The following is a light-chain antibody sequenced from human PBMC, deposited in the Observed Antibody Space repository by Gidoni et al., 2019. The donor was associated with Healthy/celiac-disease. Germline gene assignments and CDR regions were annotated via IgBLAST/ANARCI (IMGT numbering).Light chain of an antibody. Sequence: QSALTQPRPVSGSPGQSVTISCTGTSSDVGGYNYVSWYQQHPGKAPKLMIYDASKRPSGVPDRFSGSKSGNTASLTISGLQAEDEADYYCCSYAGSYPVVFGGGTKLTVL. CDR3: CSYAGSYPVV. J-gene: IGLJ2*01. V-gene: IGLV2-11*01. CDR2: DAS. CDR1: SSDVGGYNY.